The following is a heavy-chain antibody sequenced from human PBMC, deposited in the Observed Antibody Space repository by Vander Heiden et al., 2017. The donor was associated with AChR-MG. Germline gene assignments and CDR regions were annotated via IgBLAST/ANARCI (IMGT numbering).Heavy chain of an antibody. CDR3: ARPHCSGGSCYGARYFDL. D-gene: IGHD2-15*01. V-gene: IGHV1-8*01. CDR2: MNPNSGNT. Sequence: QVQLVQSGAEVKKPGASVKVSCKASGYTSTSYDINWVRQATGQGLEWMGWMNPNSGNTGYAQKFQGRVTMTRNTSINTAYMELSSLRSEDTAVYYCARPHCSGGSCYGARYFDLWGRGTLVTVSS. J-gene: IGHJ2*01. CDR1: GYTSTSYD.